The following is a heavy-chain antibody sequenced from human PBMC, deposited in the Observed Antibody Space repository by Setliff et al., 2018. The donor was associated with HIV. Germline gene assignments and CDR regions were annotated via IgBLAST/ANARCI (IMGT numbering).Heavy chain of an antibody. CDR1: GDSIGSSNFY. CDR3: ARGLRFNDY. V-gene: IGHV4-39*01. Sequence: TSETLSLTCTVSGDSIGSSNFYWGWTRQFPGKGLEWIASIYYSGTPYYNPSLKSRVTISIDTSKNQFSLNLRSMAASDTAVYYCARGLRFNDYWGQGSLVTVSS. CDR2: IYYSGTP. D-gene: IGHD3-10*01. J-gene: IGHJ4*02.